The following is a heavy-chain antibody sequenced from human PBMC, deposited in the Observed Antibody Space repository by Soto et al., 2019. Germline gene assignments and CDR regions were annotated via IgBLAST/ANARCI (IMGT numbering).Heavy chain of an antibody. CDR1: GYTFTSYA. V-gene: IGHV1-3*01. D-gene: IGHD2-15*01. J-gene: IGHJ4*02. CDR3: ARGPGGPDGPGDY. Sequence: QVQLVQSGAEVKKPGASVKVSCKASGYTFTSYAMQWVRQAPGQRLEWMGWINAGNGNTKYSQKFQGRVTITRDTSTSTAYVALSSLRSEETAVYYCARGPGGPDGPGDYWGQGTLVTVSS. CDR2: INAGNGNT.